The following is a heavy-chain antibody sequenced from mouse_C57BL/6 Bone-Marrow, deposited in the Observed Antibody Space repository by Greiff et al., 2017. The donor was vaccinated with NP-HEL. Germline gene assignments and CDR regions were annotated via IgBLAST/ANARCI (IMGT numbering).Heavy chain of an antibody. CDR3: TRWGPYRGYFDV. V-gene: IGHV6-6*01. CDR2: IRNKANNHAT. Sequence: EVKVEESGGGLVQPGGSMKLSCAASGFTFSDAWMDWVRQSPEKGLEWVAEIRNKANNHATYYAESVKGRFTISRDDSKSSVYLQMNSLRAEDTGIYYCTRWGPYRGYFDVWGTGTTVTVSS. J-gene: IGHJ1*03. CDR1: GFTFSDAW.